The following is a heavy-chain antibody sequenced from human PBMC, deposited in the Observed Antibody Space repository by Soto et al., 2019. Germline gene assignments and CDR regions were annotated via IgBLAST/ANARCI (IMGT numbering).Heavy chain of an antibody. V-gene: IGHV5-51*01. CDR3: YLPWSPHYSGSYERALTRGYYFDY. Sequence: GESLKISCKGSGYSFTSYWIGWVRQMPGKGLEWMGIIYPGDSDTRYSPSFQGQVTISADKSISTAYLQWSSLKASDTAMYYCYLPWSPHYSGSYERALTRGYYFDYWGQGTLVTVSS. D-gene: IGHD1-26*01. J-gene: IGHJ4*02. CDR2: IYPGDSDT. CDR1: GYSFTSYW.